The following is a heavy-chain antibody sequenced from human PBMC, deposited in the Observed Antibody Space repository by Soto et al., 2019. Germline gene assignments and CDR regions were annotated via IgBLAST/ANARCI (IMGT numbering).Heavy chain of an antibody. Sequence: GASVKFSCKASGYSFTGYAMQWVRRAPGQGLEWMGWINGNNGNTKYSQQFQGRVTFTRDTSANTAYMEVRSLRSEDTAVYYCARDNQFLEGLLTSYFDRWGQGTLVTVSS. D-gene: IGHD3-3*01. V-gene: IGHV1-3*01. CDR3: ARDNQFLEGLLTSYFDR. CDR1: GYSFTGYA. J-gene: IGHJ4*02. CDR2: INGNNGNT.